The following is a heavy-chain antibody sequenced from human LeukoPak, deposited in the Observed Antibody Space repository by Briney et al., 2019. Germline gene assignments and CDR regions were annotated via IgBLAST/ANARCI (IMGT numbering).Heavy chain of an antibody. CDR2: IYYSGST. D-gene: IGHD6-19*01. Sequence: SETLSLTCTVSDGSITNYYWSWIRQTPGKGLEWIGYIYYSGSTNYNPSLKSRVTISVDTSKNQFSLKLSSVTAADTAVYYCARDRLAVAGIDYWGQGTLVTVSS. CDR1: DGSITNYY. V-gene: IGHV4-59*01. CDR3: ARDRLAVAGIDY. J-gene: IGHJ4*02.